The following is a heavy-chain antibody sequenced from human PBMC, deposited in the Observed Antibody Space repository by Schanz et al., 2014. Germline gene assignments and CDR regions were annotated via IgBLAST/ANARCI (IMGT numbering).Heavy chain of an antibody. CDR2: ITYNGGTI. CDR3: ARKVVATIGGYYDN. CDR1: GITFSSHS. D-gene: IGHD5-12*01. J-gene: IGHJ4*02. Sequence: EVQLVESGGGLVKPGGSLRLSCAASGITFSSHSFNWVRQAPGKGLEWISYITYNGGTIYYAESVKGRFTISRDNAKNTLYLQMNSLRVEDTAVYYCARKVVATIGGYYDNWGQGTLVIVSS. V-gene: IGHV3-48*01.